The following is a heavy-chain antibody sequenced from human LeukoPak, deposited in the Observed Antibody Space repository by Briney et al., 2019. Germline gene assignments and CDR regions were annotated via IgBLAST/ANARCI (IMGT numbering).Heavy chain of an antibody. D-gene: IGHD3-22*01. Sequence: ASVKVTFTASGFPFNVYYMHWVRQAPGQGLEWMGWINPNSGDANYPQKFQGRVTMTRDTSISTAYMELRRLRSDDTAVYHCAREGDSSADAFDIWGQGTMVTVSS. V-gene: IGHV1-2*02. J-gene: IGHJ3*02. CDR2: INPNSGDA. CDR1: GFPFNVYY. CDR3: AREGDSSADAFDI.